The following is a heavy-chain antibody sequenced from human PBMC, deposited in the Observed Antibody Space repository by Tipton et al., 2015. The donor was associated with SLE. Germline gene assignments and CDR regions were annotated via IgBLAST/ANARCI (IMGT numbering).Heavy chain of an antibody. CDR1: GFIFDDYG. Sequence: SLRLSCAASGFIFDDYGMSWVRQAPGKGLEWVSSISSSSYIYYADSVKGRFTISRDNSKNTLYLQMNSLRAEDTAVYYCARELIPLYGMDVWGQGTTVTVSS. CDR3: ARELIPLYGMDV. V-gene: IGHV3-69-1*01. CDR2: ISSSSYI. J-gene: IGHJ6*02. D-gene: IGHD3-16*01.